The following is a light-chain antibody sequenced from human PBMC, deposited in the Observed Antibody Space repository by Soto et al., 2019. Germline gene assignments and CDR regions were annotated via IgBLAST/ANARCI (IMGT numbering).Light chain of an antibody. J-gene: IGLJ2*01. Sequence: NFMLTQPHSVSESPGKTVTISCTRSSGTIASNYVQWYQQRPGSAPTTVIYENDQRPSAVPDRFSGSIDRSSNSASLTISGLKTEDEADYYCQSNDGSSQLFVGGTKLTVL. CDR2: END. CDR3: QSNDGSSQL. CDR1: SGTIASNY. V-gene: IGLV6-57*04.